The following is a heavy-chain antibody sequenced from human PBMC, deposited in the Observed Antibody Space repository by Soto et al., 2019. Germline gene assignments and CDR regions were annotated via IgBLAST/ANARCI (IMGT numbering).Heavy chain of an antibody. Sequence: PSETLSLTCTVSGCSISSYYWSWIRQPPGKGLEWIGYIYYSGSTNYNPSLKSRVTISVDTSKNQFSLKLSSVTAADTAVYYCASGESFYGMDVWGQGTTVTVSS. CDR3: ASGESFYGMDV. CDR1: GCSISSYY. D-gene: IGHD3-10*01. V-gene: IGHV4-59*01. CDR2: IYYSGST. J-gene: IGHJ6*02.